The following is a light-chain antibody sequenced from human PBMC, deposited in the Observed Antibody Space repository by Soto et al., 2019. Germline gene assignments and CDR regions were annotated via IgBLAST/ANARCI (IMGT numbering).Light chain of an antibody. CDR3: QQYYSIART. J-gene: IGKJ1*01. CDR1: QSVLYSSNNKNY. Sequence: DIVLTQSPDSLAVSLGERATINCKSSQSVLYSSNNKNYLAWYQQKPRQPPKLFIYWASTRQSGVPDRFSGSGSGTDFTLTISSLQAEDVAVYYCQQYYSIARTFGQGTKVDIK. CDR2: WAS. V-gene: IGKV4-1*01.